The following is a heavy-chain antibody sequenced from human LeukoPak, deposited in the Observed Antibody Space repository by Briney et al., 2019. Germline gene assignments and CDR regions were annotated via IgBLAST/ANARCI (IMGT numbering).Heavy chain of an antibody. J-gene: IGHJ4*02. CDR3: AKDGDYYDSSGYYRSRVLDY. Sequence: GGSLRLSCAASGFTFSSYGMHWVRQAPGKGLESVAFIRYDGSNKYYADSVKGRFTISRDNSKNTLYLQMNSLRAEDTAVYYCAKDGDYYDSSGYYRSRVLDYWGQGTLVTVSS. CDR1: GFTFSSYG. D-gene: IGHD3-22*01. CDR2: IRYDGSNK. V-gene: IGHV3-30*02.